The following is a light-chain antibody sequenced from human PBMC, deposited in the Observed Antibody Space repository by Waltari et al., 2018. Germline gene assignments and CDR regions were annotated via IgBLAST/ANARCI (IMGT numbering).Light chain of an antibody. J-gene: IGKJ4*01. Sequence: DVQMPKSPSTLSASVGHRVTITCRASEDTNTWLAWYQHKPGKAPKLLISDAASLKSGVPSRFSGSGSGTDFTLTITSMQPDDFATYYCQHYKNFPLTFGGGTNVEV. CDR2: DAA. CDR1: EDTNTW. V-gene: IGKV1-5*01. CDR3: QHYKNFPLT.